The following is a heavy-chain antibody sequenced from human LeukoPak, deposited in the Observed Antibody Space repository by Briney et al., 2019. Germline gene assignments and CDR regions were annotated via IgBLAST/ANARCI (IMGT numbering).Heavy chain of an antibody. J-gene: IGHJ3*02. Sequence: ASVKVSCKASGFTFTSSAVQWVRQARGQRLEWIGWIVVGSGNTNYAQKLQERVTITRDMSTSTAYMELSSLRSEDTAVYYCAADTVFTDAFDIWGQGTMVTVSS. D-gene: IGHD4-11*01. V-gene: IGHV1-58*01. CDR2: IVVGSGNT. CDR3: AADTVFTDAFDI. CDR1: GFTFTSSA.